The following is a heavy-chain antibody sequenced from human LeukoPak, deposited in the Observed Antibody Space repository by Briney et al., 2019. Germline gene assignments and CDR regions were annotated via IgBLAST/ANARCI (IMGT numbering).Heavy chain of an antibody. V-gene: IGHV1-46*01. Sequence: ASVKVSCKASGYSFTSYYMHWVRQAPGQGLEWMGIINPSGGSTSYAQKFQGRVTMTRDTSTSTVYMELSSLRSEDTAVYYCARARIAMVRGVPPDYWGQGTLVTVPS. CDR3: ARARIAMVRGVPPDY. D-gene: IGHD3-10*01. CDR1: GYSFTSYY. CDR2: INPSGGST. J-gene: IGHJ4*02.